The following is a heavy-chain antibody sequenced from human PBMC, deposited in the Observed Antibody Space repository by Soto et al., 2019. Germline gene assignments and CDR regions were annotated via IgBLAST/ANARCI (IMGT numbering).Heavy chain of an antibody. CDR2: IYYSGST. D-gene: IGHD3-9*01. V-gene: IGHV4-30-4*02. CDR3: ARGSLLYYDILTGYFTLDS. CDR1: GGSISSGDYY. Sequence: SETLSLTCTVSGGSISSGDYYWSWIRQPPGKGLEWIGYIYYSGSTYYNPSLKSRVTISVDTSKNQFSLKLSSVTAADTAVYYCARGSLLYYDILTGYFTLDSWGQGTLVTVSS. J-gene: IGHJ4*02.